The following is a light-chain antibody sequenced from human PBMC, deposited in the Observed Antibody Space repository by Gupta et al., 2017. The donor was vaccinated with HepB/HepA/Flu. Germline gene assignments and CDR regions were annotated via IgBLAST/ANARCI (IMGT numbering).Light chain of an antibody. CDR1: QSISTNY. Sequence: EIVLTQSPGTLSLSPGDRATLSCRASQSISTNYVAWYQQKSGQAPRLLIHGTSSRATGIPDRFTGSGSGTDFALTISRLEPEDFAVYYCHQYDTSPKTFGQGTKVEIK. V-gene: IGKV3-20*01. CDR2: GTS. J-gene: IGKJ1*01. CDR3: HQYDTSPKT.